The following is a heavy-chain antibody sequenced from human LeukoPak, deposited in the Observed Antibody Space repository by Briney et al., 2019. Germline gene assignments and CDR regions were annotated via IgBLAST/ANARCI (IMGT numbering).Heavy chain of an antibody. CDR1: GYTFTSYG. J-gene: IGHJ6*03. CDR3: ARQRITMVRGVSTGYYYMDV. CDR2: ISTYNGNT. D-gene: IGHD3-10*01. V-gene: IGHV1-18*01. Sequence: ASVKVSCKASGYTFTSYGISWVRQAPGQGLEWMGWISTYNGNTNYAQKLQGRVTMTTDTSTSIAYMELRSLRSDDTAVYCCARQRITMVRGVSTGYYYMDVWGKGTTVTISS.